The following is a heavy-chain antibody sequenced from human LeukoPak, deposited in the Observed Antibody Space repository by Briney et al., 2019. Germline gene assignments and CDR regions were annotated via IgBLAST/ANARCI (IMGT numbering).Heavy chain of an antibody. CDR2: INQDGSER. CDR1: RFTFSNYW. Sequence: GGSLRLSCAASRFTFSNYWMSWVRQAPGKGLEWVANINQDGSERYYVDSVKGRFTISRDNTKNSLYLQMNSLRAEDTAVYYCARDSKSVPSSTSCSFFDYWGQGTLVTVSA. V-gene: IGHV3-7*01. J-gene: IGHJ4*02. D-gene: IGHD2-2*01. CDR3: ARDSKSVPSSTSCSFFDY.